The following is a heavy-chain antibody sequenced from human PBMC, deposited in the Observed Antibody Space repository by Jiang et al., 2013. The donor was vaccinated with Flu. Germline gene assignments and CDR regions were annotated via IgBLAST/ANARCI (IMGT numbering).Heavy chain of an antibody. J-gene: IGHJ5*02. Sequence: YYWSWSGRPHGKDLGVDWTHLLQWEDHIQTSLNSRVTISVDTSRNQFSLKLNSVTVADTAVYYCARHPIYSGSFGWFDPWGQGTLVTVSS. CDR2: LLQWED. CDR3: ARHPIYSGSFGWFDP. V-gene: IGHV4-59*08. D-gene: IGHD1-26*01. CDR1: YY.